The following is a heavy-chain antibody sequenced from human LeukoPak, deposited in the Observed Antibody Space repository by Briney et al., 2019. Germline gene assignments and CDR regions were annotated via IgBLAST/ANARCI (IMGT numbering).Heavy chain of an antibody. V-gene: IGHV3-74*01. CDR2: INTDGSST. CDR3: ARMNYVSSGWGAPFDY. J-gene: IGHJ4*02. D-gene: IGHD1-7*01. CDR1: GFTFSYYW. Sequence: PGGSLRLSCAASGFTFSYYWMHWVRQAPGKGLVWVSRINTDGSSTTYADSVKGRFTVSRDNAKNSLYLQMNSLRAEDTAVYYCARMNYVSSGWGAPFDYWGQGTLVTVSS.